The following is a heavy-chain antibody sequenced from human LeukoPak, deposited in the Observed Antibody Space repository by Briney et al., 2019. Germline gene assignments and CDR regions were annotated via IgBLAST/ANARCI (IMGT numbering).Heavy chain of an antibody. V-gene: IGHV3-72*01. J-gene: IGHJ4*02. D-gene: IGHD3-9*01. CDR3: ARGLTGPDY. Sequence: GGSLRLSCAASGFTFSDHYMDWVRQAPGKGLEWVGRSRNKANSYTTEYAASVKGRFTVSRDDSENSLYLQMNSLKTEDTAVYYCARGLTGPDYWGQGTLVTVSS. CDR2: SRNKANSYTT. CDR1: GFTFSDHY.